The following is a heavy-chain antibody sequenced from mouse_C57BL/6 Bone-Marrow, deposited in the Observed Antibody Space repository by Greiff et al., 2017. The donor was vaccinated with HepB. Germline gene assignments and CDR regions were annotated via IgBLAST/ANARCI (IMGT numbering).Heavy chain of an antibody. J-gene: IGHJ3*01. D-gene: IGHD3-2*02. CDR3: ARRAAQATPFAY. Sequence: QVQLQQSGAELARPGASVKLSCKASGYTFTSYGISWVKQRTGQGLEWIGEIYPRSGNTYYNEKFKGKATLTADKSSSTAYRELRSLTSEDSAVYFCARRAAQATPFAYWGQGTLVTVSA. V-gene: IGHV1-81*01. CDR1: GYTFTSYG. CDR2: IYPRSGNT.